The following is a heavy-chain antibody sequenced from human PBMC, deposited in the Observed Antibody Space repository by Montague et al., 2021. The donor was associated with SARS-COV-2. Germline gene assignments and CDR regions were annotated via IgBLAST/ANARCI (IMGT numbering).Heavy chain of an antibody. D-gene: IGHD1-26*01. Sequence: SETRSLTCTVSGGSISSSSYYWGWIRQPPGKGLEWIGSIYYSGSTHYNPSLKSRVTISVDTSRNQFSLKLSSVTAADTAVYYCVEIVGAADYWGQGTLATVSS. V-gene: IGHV4-39*01. CDR2: IYYSGST. J-gene: IGHJ4*02. CDR3: VEIVGAADY. CDR1: GGSISSSSYY.